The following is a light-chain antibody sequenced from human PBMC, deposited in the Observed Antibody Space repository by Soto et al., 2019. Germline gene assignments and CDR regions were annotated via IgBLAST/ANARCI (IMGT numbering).Light chain of an antibody. J-gene: IGLJ1*01. V-gene: IGLV2-11*01. CDR1: SSDVGGYNY. CDR3: CSYAGSSTWV. Sequence: QSVLTQPRSVSGSPGQSVTISCTGTSSDVGGYNYVSWYEQHPVKAPKLMIYDVTMRPSGVPDRFSGSKSGNTASLTISGLHAEDEDDYYGCSYAGSSTWVFGTGTKLTVL. CDR2: DVT.